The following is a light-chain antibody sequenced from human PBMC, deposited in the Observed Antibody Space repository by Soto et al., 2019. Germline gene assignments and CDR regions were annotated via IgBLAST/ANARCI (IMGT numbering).Light chain of an antibody. Sequence: EIVLTQSPATLSLSPGERATLSCRASQSVSSYLAWYQQKPGQAPRLLIYDASNRATGIPPTFSGSGSGTDFTLTISSLEPEDFAVYFCQQRSNWPLTFGGGTKVDIK. CDR3: QQRSNWPLT. CDR2: DAS. J-gene: IGKJ4*01. V-gene: IGKV3-11*01. CDR1: QSVSSY.